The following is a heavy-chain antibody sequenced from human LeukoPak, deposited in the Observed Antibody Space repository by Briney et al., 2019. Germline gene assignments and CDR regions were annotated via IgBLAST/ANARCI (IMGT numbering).Heavy chain of an antibody. CDR3: ARVGSSSSWLFDY. Sequence: GGSLRLSCAASGFIFSSYAMYSVRQAPGKGLEYVSAINSDGGSTYYANSVKGRFSISRDNSKNTLYLQMGSLRAEDMAVYYCARVGSSSSWLFDYWGQGTLVTVSS. D-gene: IGHD6-13*01. CDR2: INSDGGST. J-gene: IGHJ4*02. CDR1: GFIFSSYA. V-gene: IGHV3-64*01.